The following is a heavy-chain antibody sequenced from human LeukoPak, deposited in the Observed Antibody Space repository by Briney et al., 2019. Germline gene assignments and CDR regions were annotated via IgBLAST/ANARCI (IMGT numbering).Heavy chain of an antibody. CDR1: GFPFSSYD. D-gene: IGHD2-2*01. J-gene: IGHJ6*02. CDR3: ARAYCSSTSCPYYYGMDV. V-gene: IGHV3-13*01. Sequence: SGGALVLSCAASGFPFSSYDMHWVRQATGKGLEWVSAIGTAGDTYYPGSVKGRFTISRENAKNSLYLQMNSLRAGDTAVYYCARAYCSSTSCPYYYGMDVWGQGTTVTVSS. CDR2: IGTAGDT.